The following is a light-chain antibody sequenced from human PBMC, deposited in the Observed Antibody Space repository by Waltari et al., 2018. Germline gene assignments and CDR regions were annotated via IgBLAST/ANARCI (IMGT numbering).Light chain of an antibody. Sequence: DIQMTQSPSSLAASVGDRVSITCRTSLSSSRFVNWYQQKPGKAPKLLIHGATSLQSGVPSRFSGSGSGTELTLTITSLQREDLGTYYCQQSYSPPPTFGQGTKVE. J-gene: IGKJ1*01. CDR2: GAT. V-gene: IGKV1-39*01. CDR1: LSSSRF. CDR3: QQSYSPPPT.